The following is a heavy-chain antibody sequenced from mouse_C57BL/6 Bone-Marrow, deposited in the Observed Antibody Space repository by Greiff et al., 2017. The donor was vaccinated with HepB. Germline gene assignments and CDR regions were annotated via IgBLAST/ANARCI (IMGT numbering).Heavy chain of an antibody. V-gene: IGHV5-12*01. Sequence: EVQGVESGGGLVQPGGSLKLSCAASGFTFSDYYMYWVRQTPEKRLEWVAYISNGGGSTYYPDTVKGRFTISRDNAKNTLYLQMSRLKSEDTAMYYCARRGYYGNQFAYWGQGTLVTVSA. CDR3: ARRGYYGNQFAY. D-gene: IGHD2-1*01. CDR1: GFTFSDYY. J-gene: IGHJ3*01. CDR2: ISNGGGST.